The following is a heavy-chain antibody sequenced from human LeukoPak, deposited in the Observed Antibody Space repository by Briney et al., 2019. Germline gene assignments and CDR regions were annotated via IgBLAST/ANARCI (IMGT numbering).Heavy chain of an antibody. J-gene: IGHJ3*02. CDR1: GFTFSSYA. Sequence: GGSLRLSCAASGFTFSSYAMTWVRQAPGKGLEWVSAISGSGGSTYYADSVKGRFTISRDNSKNTLYLQMNSLRAEDTAVYYCANLVAHSSGWTRQDAFDIWGQGTMVTVSS. CDR3: ANLVAHSSGWTRQDAFDI. D-gene: IGHD6-19*01. V-gene: IGHV3-23*01. CDR2: ISGSGGST.